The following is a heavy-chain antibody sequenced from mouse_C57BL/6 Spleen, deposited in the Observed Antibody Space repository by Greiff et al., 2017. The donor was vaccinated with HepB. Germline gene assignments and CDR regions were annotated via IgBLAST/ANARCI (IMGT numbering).Heavy chain of an antibody. D-gene: IGHD1-1*01. Sequence: VQLKQSGPVLVKPGPSVKISCKASGFTFTDYYMHWVKQSHGKSLEWIGLVYPYNGGTSYNQKFKGKATLTVDTSSSTAYMELNSLTSEDSAVYYCASPYGSSPSWYFDVWGTGTTVTVSS. CDR3: ASPYGSSPSWYFDV. V-gene: IGHV1-36*01. J-gene: IGHJ1*03. CDR1: GFTFTDYY. CDR2: VYPYNGGT.